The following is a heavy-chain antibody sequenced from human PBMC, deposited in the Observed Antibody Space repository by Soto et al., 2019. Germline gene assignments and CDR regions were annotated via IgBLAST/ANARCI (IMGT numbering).Heavy chain of an antibody. CDR1: GFTFTSYW. CDR2: IKRDGSEK. D-gene: IGHD2-2*01. CDR3: ATYCSSASCYTFDY. V-gene: IGHV3-7*03. Sequence: EVQLVESGGGLVQPGGSLRLSCAASGFTFTSYWMTWVRQAPGKGLEWVANIKRDGSEKYYVDSVKGRFTISRDNAKNSLYLQMDSLRAEDTAVYYCATYCSSASCYTFDYWGQGTLVTVSS. J-gene: IGHJ4*02.